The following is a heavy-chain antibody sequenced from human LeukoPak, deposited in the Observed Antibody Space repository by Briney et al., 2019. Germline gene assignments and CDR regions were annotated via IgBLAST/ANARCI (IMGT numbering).Heavy chain of an antibody. CDR3: ARAPSSSWYNWFDP. D-gene: IGHD6-13*01. V-gene: IGHV3-21*01. CDR1: GFTFSSYS. CDR2: ISSSNYI. Sequence: PGGSLRLSCAASGFTFSSYSMNWVRQAPGKGLEWVSSISSSNYIYYADSVKGRFTISRDNAKNSLYLQMNSLRAEDTAVYYCARAPSSSWYNWFDPWGQGTLVTVSS. J-gene: IGHJ5*02.